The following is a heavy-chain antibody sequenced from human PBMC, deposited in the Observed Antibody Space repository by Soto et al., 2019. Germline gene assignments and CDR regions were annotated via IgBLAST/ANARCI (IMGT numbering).Heavy chain of an antibody. CDR3: ARDPVPPYYDFWNGPTIWGFDY. Sequence: GASVKVSCKASGYTFTSYGISWVRQAPGQGLEWMGWISAYNGNTNYAQNLQGRVTMTRDTSTSTAYMELRSLRSDDRAVYYCARDPVPPYYDFWNGPTIWGFDYWGQGTLVTVSS. J-gene: IGHJ4*02. CDR2: ISAYNGNT. V-gene: IGHV1-18*04. CDR1: GYTFTSYG. D-gene: IGHD3-3*01.